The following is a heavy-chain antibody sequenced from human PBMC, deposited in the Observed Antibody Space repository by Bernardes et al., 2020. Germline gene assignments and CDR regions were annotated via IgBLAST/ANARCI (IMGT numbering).Heavy chain of an antibody. CDR1: GGSVSSSSHY. J-gene: IGHJ5*02. CDR2: LYYSGST. V-gene: IGHV4-39*01. Sequence: SETLSLTCTVSGGSVSSSSHYWGWIRQTPAKGLEWIGSLYYSGSTYYNPSLKTRVTISVDTSNNEFSLKLKSVTAADTAVYYCARLGSGVIRSWFDPWGQGTLVTVSS. D-gene: IGHD3-3*01. CDR3: ARLGSGVIRSWFDP.